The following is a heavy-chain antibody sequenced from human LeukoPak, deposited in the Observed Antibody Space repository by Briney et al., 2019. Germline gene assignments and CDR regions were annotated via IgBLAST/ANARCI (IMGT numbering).Heavy chain of an antibody. Sequence: ASVKVSCKASGYTFTSYGISWVRQAPGQGLEWMGWISAYNGNANYAQKLQGRVTMTTDTSTSTAYMELRSLRSDDTAVYYCARDKGGYSNAYYFDYWGQGTLVTVSS. CDR1: GYTFTSYG. CDR2: ISAYNGNA. J-gene: IGHJ4*02. D-gene: IGHD4-11*01. CDR3: ARDKGGYSNAYYFDY. V-gene: IGHV1-18*01.